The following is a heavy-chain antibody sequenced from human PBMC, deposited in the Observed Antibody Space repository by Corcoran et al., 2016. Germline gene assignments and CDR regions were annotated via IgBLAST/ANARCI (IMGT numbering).Heavy chain of an antibody. CDR1: GGTFSSYA. J-gene: IGHJ4*02. CDR2: IIPMFGTA. Sequence: QVQLVQSGAEVKKPGSSVKVSCKASGGTFSSYAISWVRQAPGQGLEWMGGIIPMFGTANYAQKFQGRVTITADKSTNTGYMELSSLRSEDTAVYYCARDGFQYGGSYPVDYWGQGPLVTVSS. V-gene: IGHV1-69*06. D-gene: IGHD1-26*01. CDR3: ARDGFQYGGSYPVDY.